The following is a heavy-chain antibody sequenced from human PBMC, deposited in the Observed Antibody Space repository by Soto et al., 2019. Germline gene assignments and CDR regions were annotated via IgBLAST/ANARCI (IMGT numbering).Heavy chain of an antibody. D-gene: IGHD2-15*01. J-gene: IGHJ5*02. CDR3: VSGHCSDALCSFRAWFDP. CDR2: ISHSGNT. Sequence: PSETLSLTCSVSGDSISSGAYFWSWIRHLPGKGLEWLGSISHSGNTFLRPSLRNELSMSMDTSQNRFSLKLTSVTVADTAVYYCVSGHCSDALCSFRAWFDPLGRGTQFTVSS. V-gene: IGHV4-30-4*01. CDR1: GDSISSGAYF.